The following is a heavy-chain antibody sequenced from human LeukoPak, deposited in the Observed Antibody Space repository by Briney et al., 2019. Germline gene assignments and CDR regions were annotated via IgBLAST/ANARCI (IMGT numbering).Heavy chain of an antibody. D-gene: IGHD3-10*01. V-gene: IGHV5-51*01. CDR3: ARGGPYTMVRGVIVWYGMDV. CDR1: GYSFTSYW. J-gene: IGHJ6*02. CDR2: IYLGDSDT. Sequence: GESLKISCKGSGYSFTSYWIGWVRQMPGKGLEWMGMIYLGDSDTRYRPSFQGQVTISGDKSISTADLQWSRLKASDTAMYYCARGGPYTMVRGVIVWYGMDVWGQGTTVTVSS.